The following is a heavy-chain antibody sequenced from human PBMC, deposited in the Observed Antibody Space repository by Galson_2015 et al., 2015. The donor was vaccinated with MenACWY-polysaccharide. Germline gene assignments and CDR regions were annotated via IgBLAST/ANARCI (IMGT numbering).Heavy chain of an antibody. D-gene: IGHD3-16*01. CDR2: IKQSGSEK. V-gene: IGHV3-7*01. CDR3: ARGGGRFPENYYFDY. CDR1: GFPFSDSW. Sequence: SLRLSCAASGFPFSDSWMTWIRQAPGKGLEWVATIKQSGSEKYYVDSVEGRFTVSRDNAKNTLYLQMNSLSAEDTAVYYCARGGGRFPENYYFDYWGQGTLATVSS. J-gene: IGHJ4*02.